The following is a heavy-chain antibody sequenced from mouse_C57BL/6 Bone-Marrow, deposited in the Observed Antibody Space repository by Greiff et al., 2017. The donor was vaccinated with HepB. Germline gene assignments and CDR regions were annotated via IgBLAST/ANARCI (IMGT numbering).Heavy chain of an antibody. Sequence: VQLQQPGAELVKPGASVKLSCKASGYTFTSYWMQWVKQRPGQGLEWIGEIDPSDSYTNYNQKFKGKATLTVDTSSSTAYMQLSSLTSEDSAVYYCARGYYSNYGFFYAMDYWGQGTSVTVSS. J-gene: IGHJ4*01. CDR3: ARGYYSNYGFFYAMDY. CDR1: GYTFTSYW. CDR2: IDPSDSYT. D-gene: IGHD2-5*01. V-gene: IGHV1-50*01.